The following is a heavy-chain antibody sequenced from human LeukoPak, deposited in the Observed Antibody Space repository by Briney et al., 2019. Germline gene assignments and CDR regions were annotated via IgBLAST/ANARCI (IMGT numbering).Heavy chain of an antibody. CDR3: ATTYYDFWSGYYPRYFQH. Sequence: SETLSLTCAVYGGSFSGYYWSLIRQPPGKGLEWIGEINHSGSTNYNPSLKSRVTISVDTSKNQFSLKLSSVTAADTAVYYCATTYYDFWSGYYPRYFQHWGQGTLVTVSS. D-gene: IGHD3-3*01. J-gene: IGHJ1*01. V-gene: IGHV4-34*01. CDR2: INHSGST. CDR1: GGSFSGYY.